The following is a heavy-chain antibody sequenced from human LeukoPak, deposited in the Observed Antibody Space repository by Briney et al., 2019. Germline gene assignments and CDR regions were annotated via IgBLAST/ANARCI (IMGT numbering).Heavy chain of an antibody. D-gene: IGHD3-10*01. Sequence: PGGSLRLSCAASGFTFSNAWMSWVRQAPGKGLEWVGRIKSKTDGGTTDYAAPVKGRFTISRDDSRNTLYLQMNSLKTEDTAVYYCTHTGGSGSYPYWGQGTLVTVSS. J-gene: IGHJ4*02. CDR3: THTGGSGSYPY. V-gene: IGHV3-15*01. CDR2: IKSKTDGGTT. CDR1: GFTFSNAW.